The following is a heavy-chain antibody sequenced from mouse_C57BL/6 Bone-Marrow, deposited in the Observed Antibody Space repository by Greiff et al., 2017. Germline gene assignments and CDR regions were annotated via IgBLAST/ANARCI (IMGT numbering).Heavy chain of an antibody. CDR1: GYTFTSYW. V-gene: IGHV1-69*01. Sequence: VQLQQSGAELVMPGASVKLSCKASGYTFTSYWMHWVKQRPGQGLEWIGEIDPSDSYTNYNQKFKGKSTLTVDKSSSTAYMQLSSLTSEDSAVYYSAREVLGSDYYAMDYWGQGTSVTVSS. D-gene: IGHD3-3*01. CDR3: AREVLGSDYYAMDY. CDR2: IDPSDSYT. J-gene: IGHJ4*01.